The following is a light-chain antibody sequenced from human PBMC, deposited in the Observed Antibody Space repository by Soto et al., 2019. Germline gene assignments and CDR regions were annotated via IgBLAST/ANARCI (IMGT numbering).Light chain of an antibody. Sequence: QSALTQPAYVSGSPGQSITISCTGTSSDVGAYNYVSWYQQHPGKTPKLIIYEVTDRPSGVSNRFSGSKSGNTASLTISGLQAEDEGDYYCSSYTSSSSLVFGTGTKLTVL. V-gene: IGLV2-14*01. CDR2: EVT. CDR3: SSYTSSSSLV. J-gene: IGLJ1*01. CDR1: SSDVGAYNY.